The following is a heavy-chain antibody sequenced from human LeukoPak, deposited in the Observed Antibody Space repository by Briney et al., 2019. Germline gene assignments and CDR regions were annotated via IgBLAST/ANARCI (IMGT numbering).Heavy chain of an antibody. Sequence: SETLSLTCTVSGGSISSGDYYWSWIRQPPGKGLEWIGYIYYSGSTYYNPSLKSRVTISVDTSKNQFSLKPSSVTAADTAVYYCARDGVGAMVYWGQGTLVTVSS. CDR2: IYYSGST. CDR3: ARDGVGAMVY. D-gene: IGHD1-26*01. V-gene: IGHV4-30-4*01. J-gene: IGHJ4*02. CDR1: GGSISSGDYY.